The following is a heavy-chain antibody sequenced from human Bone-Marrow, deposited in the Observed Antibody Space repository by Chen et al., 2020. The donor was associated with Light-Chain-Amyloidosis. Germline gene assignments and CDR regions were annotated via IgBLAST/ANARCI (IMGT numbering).Heavy chain of an antibody. Sequence: QVQLQQWGAGLLKPSETLSLTCAVYGGSFSGYYWSWIRQPPGRGLEWIGEINHSGSTNSNPSLKSPVTLSVDTSKNQFSLRLGCVTAADTAVYYCATGPSRITIFGVVITRGYFDYWGQGTLVTVSS. V-gene: IGHV4-34*01. CDR2: INHSGST. CDR1: GGSFSGYY. J-gene: IGHJ4*02. CDR3: ATGPSRITIFGVVITRGYFDY. D-gene: IGHD3-3*01.